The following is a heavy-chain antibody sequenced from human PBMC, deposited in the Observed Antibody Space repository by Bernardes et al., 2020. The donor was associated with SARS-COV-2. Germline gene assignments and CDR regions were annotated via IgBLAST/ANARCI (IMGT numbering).Heavy chain of an antibody. J-gene: IGHJ6*02. Sequence: GESLKISCQGFGYSFTSYWIGWVRQMPGKGLEWMGIIYPSESRTKYSPSFEGQVTMTADTSINTVYLQWSSLKASDTAMFYCARVSGIRALDAMDVWGQGTTVIVSS. CDR3: ARVSGIRALDAMDV. V-gene: IGHV5-51*01. CDR2: IYPSESRT. D-gene: IGHD2-21*01. CDR1: GYSFTSYW.